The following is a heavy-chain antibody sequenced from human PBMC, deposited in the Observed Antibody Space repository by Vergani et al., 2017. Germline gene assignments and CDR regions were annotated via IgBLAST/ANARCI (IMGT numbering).Heavy chain of an antibody. CDR2: ISAYNGNT. J-gene: IGHJ4*02. V-gene: IGHV1-18*01. CDR1: GYTFTSYG. CDR3: ARDPPNFTSYYRGDY. D-gene: IGHD3-9*01. Sequence: QVQLVQSGAEVKKPGASVKVSCKASGYTFTSYGISWVRQAPGQGLEWMGWISAYNGNTNYAQKLQGRVSMTTGTSTSTAYMELRSLRSDDTAVYYCARDPPNFTSYYRGDYWGQGTLVTVSS.